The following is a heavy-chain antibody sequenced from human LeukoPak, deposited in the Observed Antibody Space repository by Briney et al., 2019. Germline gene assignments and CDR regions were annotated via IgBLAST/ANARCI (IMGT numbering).Heavy chain of an antibody. D-gene: IGHD2-21*02. V-gene: IGHV3-7*01. CDR2: IKPDGSEK. J-gene: IGHJ4*02. CDR1: GFTLSSYSIYW. Sequence: GGSLRLSCAASGFTLSSYSIYWMSWVRQAPGKGLEWVANIKPDGSEKYYVDSVKGRFTISRDNAKNSLYLQMNSLRAEDTAVYYCARFQHCGGDCYPLDYWGQGTLVTVSS. CDR3: ARFQHCGGDCYPLDY.